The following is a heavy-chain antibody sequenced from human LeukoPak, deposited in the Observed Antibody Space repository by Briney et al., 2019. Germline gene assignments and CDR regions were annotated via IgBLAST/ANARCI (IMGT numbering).Heavy chain of an antibody. CDR1: GFTFSSYA. V-gene: IGHV3-23*01. CDR2: ISGSGGST. Sequence: GGSLRLSCAASGFTFSSYAMSWVRQAPGKGLEWVSAISGSGGSTYYADSVKGRFTISRDNSKNTLYLQMNSLRAEDTAVYYCARVGTIFGVVIIRLGDDAFDIWGQGTMVTVSS. D-gene: IGHD3-3*01. CDR3: ARVGTIFGVVIIRLGDDAFDI. J-gene: IGHJ3*02.